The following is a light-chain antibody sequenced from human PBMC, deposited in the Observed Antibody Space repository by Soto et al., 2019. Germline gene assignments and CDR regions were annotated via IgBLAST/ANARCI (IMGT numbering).Light chain of an antibody. V-gene: IGLV2-14*01. J-gene: IGLJ1*01. CDR3: SSYTSSTTMV. Sequence: QSVLTQPASVSGSPGQSITISCSGSSSDIGAYNHVAWFQQFPGKTPKLVIYSVSDRPSGVSYRFSGSKSGNTASLTISGLQADDEADSYCSSYTSSTTMVSGTGTKVTVL. CDR2: SVS. CDR1: SSDIGAYNH.